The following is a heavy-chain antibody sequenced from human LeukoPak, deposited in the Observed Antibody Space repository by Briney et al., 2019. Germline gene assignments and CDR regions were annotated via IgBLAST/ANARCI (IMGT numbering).Heavy chain of an antibody. CDR3: AKEMFWNASGAFDV. Sequence: GGSLRLSCGASGFAFSTYAMRRVRQAPGKRLEWVSGISGTGGRTYYADSVKGRFTISKDNSKNTLYLQMNSLRAEDTAVYYCAKEMFWNASGAFDVWGQGTMVTVSS. CDR2: ISGTGGRT. V-gene: IGHV3-23*01. D-gene: IGHD3-3*01. CDR1: GFAFSTYA. J-gene: IGHJ3*01.